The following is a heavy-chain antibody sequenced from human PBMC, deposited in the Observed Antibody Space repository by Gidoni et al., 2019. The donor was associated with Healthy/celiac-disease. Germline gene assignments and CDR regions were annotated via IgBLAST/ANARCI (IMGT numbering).Heavy chain of an antibody. CDR1: GGTFSSYA. Sequence: QVQLVQSGAEVKKPGSSVKVSCKASGGTFSSYAISWVRQAPGQGLEWMGGIIPIFGTANYAQKFQGRVTITADESTSTAYMELSSLRSEDTAVYYCARGTSYCGGDCYSPLDYWGQGTLVTVSS. D-gene: IGHD2-21*01. V-gene: IGHV1-69*01. J-gene: IGHJ4*02. CDR2: IIPIFGTA. CDR3: ARGTSYCGGDCYSPLDY.